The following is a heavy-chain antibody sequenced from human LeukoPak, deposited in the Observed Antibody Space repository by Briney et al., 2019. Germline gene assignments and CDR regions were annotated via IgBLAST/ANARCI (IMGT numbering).Heavy chain of an antibody. J-gene: IGHJ3*02. CDR2: IYYSGNT. Sequence: PSETLSLTCTVPGGSISSYYWSWIRQPPGKGLEWIGCIYYSGNTNYNPSLKSRVTISIDTSKNQFSLKLSSVTAADTAVYYCARDYAFDIWGQGTMVTVSS. CDR3: ARDYAFDI. CDR1: GGSISSYY. V-gene: IGHV4-59*01.